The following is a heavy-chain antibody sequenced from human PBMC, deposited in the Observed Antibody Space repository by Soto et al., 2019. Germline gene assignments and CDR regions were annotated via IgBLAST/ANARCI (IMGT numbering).Heavy chain of an antibody. D-gene: IGHD3-10*01. Sequence: PGESLKISCKGPGYSFTSYWIGWVRQMPGKGLEWMGIIYPGDSDTRYSPSFQGQVTISADKSISTAYLQWSSLKASDTAMYYCARPSYYYGSGSYYTSPYYYGMDVWGQGTTVTVSS. V-gene: IGHV5-51*01. J-gene: IGHJ6*02. CDR3: ARPSYYYGSGSYYTSPYYYGMDV. CDR2: IYPGDSDT. CDR1: GYSFTSYW.